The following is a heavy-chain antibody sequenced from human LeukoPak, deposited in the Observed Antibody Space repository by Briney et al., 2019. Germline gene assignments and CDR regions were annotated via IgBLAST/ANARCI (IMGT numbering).Heavy chain of an antibody. V-gene: IGHV3-53*05. CDR3: AKEVMVGAPY. CDR2: IYGGGST. D-gene: IGHD2-15*01. CDR1: GFTVSSNY. Sequence: GGSLRLSCEASGFTVSSNYMSWVRQAPGKGLEWVSVIYGGGSTYYADSVKGRFTISRDNSKNTLYLQMNSLRAEDTAVYYCAKEVMVGAPYWGQGTLVTVSS. J-gene: IGHJ4*02.